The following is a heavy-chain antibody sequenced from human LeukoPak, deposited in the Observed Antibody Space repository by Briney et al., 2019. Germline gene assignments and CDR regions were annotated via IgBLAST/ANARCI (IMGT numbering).Heavy chain of an antibody. CDR3: ARVSYYYDSSGYSNMYYFDY. D-gene: IGHD3-22*01. J-gene: IGHJ4*02. Sequence: PSETLSLTCTVSGGSISSGGYYWSWIRQHPGKGLEWIGYIYYSGSTYYNPSLKSRVTISADTSKNQFSLKLSSVTAADTAVYYCARVSYYYDSSGYSNMYYFDYWGQGTLVTVSS. CDR2: IYYSGST. V-gene: IGHV4-31*03. CDR1: GGSISSGGYY.